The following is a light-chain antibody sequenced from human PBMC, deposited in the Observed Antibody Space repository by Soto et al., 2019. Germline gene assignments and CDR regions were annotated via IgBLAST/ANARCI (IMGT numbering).Light chain of an antibody. CDR2: KAS. CDR1: QSISSW. V-gene: IGKV1-5*03. Sequence: DIQMTQSPSTLSACXXDRVTITCRASQSISSWLAWYQQKPGKAPXXLIYKASSLESGVPSRFSGSGSGTEFTLTISSLQPDDFATYYCQQYNSYSLFGGGTKVDIK. CDR3: QQYNSYSL. J-gene: IGKJ4*01.